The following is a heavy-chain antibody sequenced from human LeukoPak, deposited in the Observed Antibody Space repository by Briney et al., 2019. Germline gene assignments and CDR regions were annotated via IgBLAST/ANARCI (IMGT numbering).Heavy chain of an antibody. D-gene: IGHD2-8*01. V-gene: IGHV1-2*02. Sequence: GASVKVSCKASGYTFTGYYMHWVRQAPGQGLEWMGWINPNSGGTNYAQKFQGRVTMTRDTSISTAYMELSRLRSDDTAVYYCALDGSASPYCTNGVCPQEQQLSLDYYYYMDVWGKGTTVTVSS. CDR1: GYTFTGYY. J-gene: IGHJ6*03. CDR3: ALDGSASPYCTNGVCPQEQQLSLDYYYYMDV. CDR2: INPNSGGT.